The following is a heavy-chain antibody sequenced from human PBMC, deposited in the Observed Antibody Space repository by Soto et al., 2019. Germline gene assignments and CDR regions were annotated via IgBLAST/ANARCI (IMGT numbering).Heavy chain of an antibody. V-gene: IGHV3-30-3*01. CDR3: ARGRESSGWYVDYYYYGMDV. CDR2: ISYDGSNK. J-gene: IGHJ6*02. D-gene: IGHD6-19*01. Sequence: QVQLVESGGGVVQPGRSLRLSCAASGFTFSSYAMHWVRQAPGKGLEWVAVISYDGSNKYCADSVKGRFTISRDNSKNTLYLQMNSLRAEDTAVYYCARGRESSGWYVDYYYYGMDVWGQGTTVTVSS. CDR1: GFTFSSYA.